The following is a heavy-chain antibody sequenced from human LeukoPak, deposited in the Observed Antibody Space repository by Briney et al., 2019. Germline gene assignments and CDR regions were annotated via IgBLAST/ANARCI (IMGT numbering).Heavy chain of an antibody. Sequence: PSETLSLTCTVSGGSISSSSYYWGWIRQPPGKGLECIGSIYYSGSTYYNPSLKSRVTISVDTSKNQFSLKLSSVTAADTAVYYCATKDTSFDYWGQGTLVTVSS. CDR3: ATKDTSFDY. CDR1: GGSISSSSYY. V-gene: IGHV4-39*01. D-gene: IGHD2-15*01. CDR2: IYYSGST. J-gene: IGHJ4*02.